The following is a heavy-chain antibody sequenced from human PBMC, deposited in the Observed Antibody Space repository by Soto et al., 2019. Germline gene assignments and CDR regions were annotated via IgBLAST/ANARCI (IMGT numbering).Heavy chain of an antibody. V-gene: IGHV3-23*01. D-gene: IGHD6-13*01. CDR1: GFIFSSYA. Sequence: PGGSLRLSCAASGFIFSSYAMNWVCLAPGKGLQWVSTITGAGDTFYADSVKGRFTISRDNSENTLYLQMNSLKVDDTAVYYCAKDYFLASPADPTDPLFDFWGQGTLVTVPQ. CDR2: ITGAGDT. J-gene: IGHJ4*02. CDR3: AKDYFLASPADPTDPLFDF.